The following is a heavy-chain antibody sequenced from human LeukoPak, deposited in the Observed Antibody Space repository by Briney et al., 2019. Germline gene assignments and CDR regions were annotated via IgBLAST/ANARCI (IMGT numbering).Heavy chain of an antibody. V-gene: IGHV4-4*07. CDR1: GGSTSSNY. Sequence: SETLSLTRSVSGGSTSSNYWSWIWQPAGKGLEWIGRIYTSGSTKYNPPLTSRVTMSVDTSKNQFSLKLSSVTSTDTAVYYCAREWNPSGWVDYFDSWGQGTLVTVSS. J-gene: IGHJ4*02. CDR3: AREWNPSGWVDYFDS. D-gene: IGHD1-1*01. CDR2: IYTSGST.